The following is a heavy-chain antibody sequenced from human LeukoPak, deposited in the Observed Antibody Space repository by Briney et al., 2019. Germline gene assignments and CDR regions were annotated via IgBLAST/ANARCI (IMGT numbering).Heavy chain of an antibody. CDR2: ISGSGGST. Sequence: GGSLRLSCAASGFSFSDTWMNWVRQAPGKGLEWVSAISGSGGSTYYADSVKGRFTISRDNSKNTLYLQMNSLRAEDTAVYYCAKAGDIFEFDYWGQGTLVTVSS. V-gene: IGHV3-23*01. J-gene: IGHJ4*02. CDR3: AKAGDIFEFDY. CDR1: GFSFSDTW. D-gene: IGHD2-15*01.